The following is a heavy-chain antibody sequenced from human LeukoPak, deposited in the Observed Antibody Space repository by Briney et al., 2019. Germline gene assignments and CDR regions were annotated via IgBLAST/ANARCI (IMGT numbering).Heavy chain of an antibody. CDR1: GLTFSNSA. V-gene: IGHV3-23*01. CDR2: VGETGGSK. CDR3: AKDGGSRYFDWSYS. Sequence: PGGSLRLSCAASGLTFSNSAMSWVRQAPGKGLEWVSTVGETGGSKFHADSVKGRFTISRDNAKNSLYLQMNSLRDEDTAVYYCAKDGGSRYFDWSYSWGQGTLVTVSS. J-gene: IGHJ5*02. D-gene: IGHD3-9*01.